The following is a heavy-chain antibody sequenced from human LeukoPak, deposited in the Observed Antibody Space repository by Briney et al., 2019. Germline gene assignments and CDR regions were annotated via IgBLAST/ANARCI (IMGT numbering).Heavy chain of an antibody. CDR1: GYTLIDYY. J-gene: IGHJ4*02. V-gene: IGHV1-8*02. D-gene: IGHD6-13*01. Sequence: GASVKVSCKASGYTLIDYYIHWVLQAPGQGLEWMGWMNPNSGNTGYAQKFQGRVTMTRNTSISTAYMELSSLRSEDTAVYYCARVKARQQLEYWGQGTLVTVSS. CDR3: ARVKARQQLEY. CDR2: MNPNSGNT.